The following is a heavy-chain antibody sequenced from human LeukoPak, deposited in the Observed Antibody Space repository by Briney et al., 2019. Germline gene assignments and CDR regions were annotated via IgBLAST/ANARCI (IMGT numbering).Heavy chain of an antibody. V-gene: IGHV4-30-4*08. D-gene: IGHD3-16*01. CDR3: ARVGVGDIHLDF. CDR1: GGSISSSSYY. J-gene: IGHJ4*02. CDR2: ISYSGST. Sequence: SETLSLTCTVSGGSISSSSYYWGWIRQPPGKGLEWIGYISYSGSTYCNPSLKSRVTISVGTSKNQFSLKLSSVTAADTAVYHCARVGVGDIHLDFWGQGTLVTASS.